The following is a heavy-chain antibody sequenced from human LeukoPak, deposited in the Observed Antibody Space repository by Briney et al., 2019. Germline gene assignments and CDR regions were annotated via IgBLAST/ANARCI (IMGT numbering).Heavy chain of an antibody. Sequence: ASVKISCKVSGYTFTDHFMHWIKQAPGKGLEWVGRLDPEDGETLYAEKFQGRVTITADTSTDTAYMELSSLIPDDTAMYHCVTCTRLDSCIALKFGHWGQGTLVSVSS. D-gene: IGHD6-13*01. CDR3: VTCTRLDSCIALKFGH. V-gene: IGHV1-69-2*01. CDR1: GYTFTDHF. J-gene: IGHJ4*02. CDR2: LDPEDGET.